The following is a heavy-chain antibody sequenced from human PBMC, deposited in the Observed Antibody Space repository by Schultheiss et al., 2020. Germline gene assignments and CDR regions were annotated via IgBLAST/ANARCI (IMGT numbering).Heavy chain of an antibody. Sequence: GGSLRLSCAASGFTFSSYSMNWVRQAPGKGLEWVSSISSSSSYIYYADSVKGRFTISRDNAKNSLYLQMNSLRAEDTAVYYCASVDTAMGYYYYGMDVWGQGTTVTVSS. V-gene: IGHV3-21*01. D-gene: IGHD5-18*01. CDR3: ASVDTAMGYYYYGMDV. CDR2: ISSSSSYI. CDR1: GFTFSSYS. J-gene: IGHJ6*02.